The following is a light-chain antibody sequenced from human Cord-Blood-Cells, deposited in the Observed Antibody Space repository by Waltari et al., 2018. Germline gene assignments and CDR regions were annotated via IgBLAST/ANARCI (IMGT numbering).Light chain of an antibody. Sequence: QSALTQPASVSGSPGQSITISCTGTSSDVGSYNLVSWYHQHPGKAPKLMIYEGSKRPSGVSKRFSGSKSGNTASLTISGLQAEDEADYYCCSYAGSNVVFGGGTKLTVL. CDR1: SSDVGSYNL. J-gene: IGLJ2*01. CDR3: CSYAGSNVV. V-gene: IGLV2-23*01. CDR2: EGS.